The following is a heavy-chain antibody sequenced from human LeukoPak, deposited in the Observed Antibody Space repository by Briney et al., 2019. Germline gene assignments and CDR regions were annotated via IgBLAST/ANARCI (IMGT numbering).Heavy chain of an antibody. Sequence: ASVKVSCKASGYTFTSYGIIWVRQAPGQGLEWMGWISAYNGNTNYAQKLQGRVTMTTDTSTSTAYMELRSLRSDDTAVYYCARDAEGQLWARTFTDYWGQGTLVTVSS. CDR1: GYTFTSYG. D-gene: IGHD5-18*01. J-gene: IGHJ4*02. CDR3: ARDAEGQLWARTFTDY. V-gene: IGHV1-18*01. CDR2: ISAYNGNT.